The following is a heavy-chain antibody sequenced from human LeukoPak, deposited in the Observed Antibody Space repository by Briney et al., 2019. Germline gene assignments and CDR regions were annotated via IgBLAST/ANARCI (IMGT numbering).Heavy chain of an antibody. Sequence: PGGSLRLSCAASGFTVSSNYMSWVRQAPGKGLEWVSYITYNSGTIFYADSVKGRFTISRDNAKDSLYLQMSSLRDEDTAVYYCARDSGYSYADDYWGQGTLVTVSS. CDR1: GFTVSSNY. CDR3: ARDSGYSYADDY. V-gene: IGHV3-48*02. D-gene: IGHD5-18*01. CDR2: ITYNSGTI. J-gene: IGHJ4*02.